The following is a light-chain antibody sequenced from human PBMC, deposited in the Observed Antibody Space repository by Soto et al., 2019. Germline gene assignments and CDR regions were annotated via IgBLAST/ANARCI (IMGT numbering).Light chain of an antibody. CDR3: QSYASSLSDYV. Sequence: SVLTQPPSVSGAPGQRVTISCTGSSSNLGTDSDVHWYQQLTRTVPRLLINVTDKRPSGVPDRFSGSKSGTSASLAITGLQAEEEVDYYCQSYASSLSDYVFGTGPKVTV. CDR2: VTD. CDR1: SSNLGTDSD. J-gene: IGLJ1*01. V-gene: IGLV1-40*01.